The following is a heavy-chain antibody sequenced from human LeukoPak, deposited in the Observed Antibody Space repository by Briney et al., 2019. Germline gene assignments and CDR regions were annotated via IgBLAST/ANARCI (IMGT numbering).Heavy chain of an antibody. V-gene: IGHV4-39*01. CDR2: IYYSGST. D-gene: IGHD6-13*01. Sequence: SETLSLTCTVSGGSISSSSYYWGWIRQPPGKGLEWIGSIYYSGSTYYNPSLKSRVTISVDTSKNQFSLKLSSVTAADTVVYYCASERSRSSRLDYWGQGTLVTVSS. CDR3: ASERSRSSRLDY. CDR1: GGSISSSSYY. J-gene: IGHJ4*02.